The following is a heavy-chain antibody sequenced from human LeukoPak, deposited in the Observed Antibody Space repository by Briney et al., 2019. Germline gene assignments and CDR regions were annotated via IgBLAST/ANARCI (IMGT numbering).Heavy chain of an antibody. V-gene: IGHV3-74*01. CDR1: KFTLNNYW. J-gene: IGHJ4*02. D-gene: IGHD6-13*01. Sequence: GGSLRLSCAASKFTLNNYWIHWIRQAPGKGLVWVSRINSDGTKTFYADSVKGRFTISRDNAKNSLYLQMNSLRDEDTAVYYCTTSYSSSWYASGTDYWGQGTLVTVSS. CDR2: INSDGTKT. CDR3: TTSYSSSWYASGTDY.